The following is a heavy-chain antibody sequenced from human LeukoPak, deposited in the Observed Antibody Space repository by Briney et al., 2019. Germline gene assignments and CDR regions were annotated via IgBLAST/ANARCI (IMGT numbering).Heavy chain of an antibody. CDR2: ISGSGGGT. V-gene: IGHV3-23*01. CDR3: AKTYYYDSSGYYYGY. J-gene: IGHJ4*02. D-gene: IGHD3-22*01. Sequence: GGSLRLSCEASGVTFSSYVMSWVRQAPGKGPEWVSGISGSGGGTYYADSVKGRFAISRDNSKNTLYLQMNSLRAEGTAVYYCAKTYYYDSSGYYYGYWGQGTLVTVSS. CDR1: GVTFSSYV.